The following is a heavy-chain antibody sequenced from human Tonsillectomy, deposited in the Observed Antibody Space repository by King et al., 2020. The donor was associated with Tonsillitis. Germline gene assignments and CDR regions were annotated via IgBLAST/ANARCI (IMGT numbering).Heavy chain of an antibody. CDR2: SGGRSNNV. J-gene: IGHJ6*02. Sequence: QLVQSGSEVKKPGASVKLSCESSGYKFSSYGISWVRQAPGQGLEWMGWSGGRSNNVKYAQRFQGRVTITTGTSTAYLELRNLRSDDTAVYYCARDVDYDFVWVSYRYGYYYGFDVWGQGTTV. D-gene: IGHD3-16*02. V-gene: IGHV1-18*04. CDR1: GYKFSSYG. CDR3: ARDVDYDFVWVSYRYGYYYGFDV.